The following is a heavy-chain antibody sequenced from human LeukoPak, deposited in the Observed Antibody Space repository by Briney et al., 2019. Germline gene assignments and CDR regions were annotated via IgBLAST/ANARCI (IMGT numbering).Heavy chain of an antibody. V-gene: IGHV3-53*01. CDR2: IYSGGST. Sequence: GGSLRLSCAASGFTVSSNYMSWVRQAPGKGLEWVSVIYSGGSTYYADSVKGRFTISRDNSKNTLYLQMNSLRAEDTAAYYCAKYGVITRSWFDPWGQGTLVIVSS. D-gene: IGHD3-22*01. CDR1: GFTVSSNY. CDR3: AKYGVITRSWFDP. J-gene: IGHJ5*02.